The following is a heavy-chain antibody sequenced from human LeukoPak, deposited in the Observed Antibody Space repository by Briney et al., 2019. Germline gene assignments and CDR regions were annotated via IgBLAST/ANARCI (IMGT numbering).Heavy chain of an antibody. J-gene: IGHJ5*02. Sequence: GGSLRLSCAASGLIFHDYALVWIRRAPGKGLEWVSAISGSGGSTYYADSVKGRFTISRDNSKNTLYLQMNSLRAEDTAVYYCAGGDYGDEFDPWGQGTLVTVSS. CDR3: AGGDYGDEFDP. D-gene: IGHD4-17*01. CDR1: GLIFHDYA. V-gene: IGHV3-23*01. CDR2: ISGSGGST.